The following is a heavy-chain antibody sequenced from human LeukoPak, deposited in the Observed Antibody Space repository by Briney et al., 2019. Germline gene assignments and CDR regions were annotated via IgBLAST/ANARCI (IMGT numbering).Heavy chain of an antibody. Sequence: SETLSLTCAVYGGSFSGYYWSWIRQPPGKGLEWIGEINHSGSTNYNPSLKSRVTISVDTSKNQLSLKLSSVTAADTAVYYCARAQYGGNSYYDYWGQGTLVTVSS. CDR1: GGSFSGYY. V-gene: IGHV4-34*01. CDR3: ARAQYGGNSYYDY. J-gene: IGHJ4*02. CDR2: INHSGST. D-gene: IGHD4-23*01.